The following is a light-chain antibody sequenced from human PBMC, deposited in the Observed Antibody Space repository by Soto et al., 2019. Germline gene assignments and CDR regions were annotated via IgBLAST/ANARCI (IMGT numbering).Light chain of an antibody. CDR1: QSVSST. V-gene: IGKV3-15*01. CDR2: GAY. Sequence: EIVMTQSPATLSVSPGERATLSCRASQSVSSTLAWYQQKPGQAPRLLIYGAYTRATGIQARFSGSGSGTEFTLTIGSLQSEDFAVYYCQQYNNWPRTFGQGTKVDIK. J-gene: IGKJ1*01. CDR3: QQYNNWPRT.